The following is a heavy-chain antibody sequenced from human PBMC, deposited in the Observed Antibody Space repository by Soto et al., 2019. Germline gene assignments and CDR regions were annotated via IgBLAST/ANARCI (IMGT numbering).Heavy chain of an antibody. D-gene: IGHD3-16*01. V-gene: IGHV4-38-2*02. CDR2: IFHTGDT. J-gene: IGHJ5*02. CDR3: ARDTNSLDP. CDR1: SYSINSGFF. Sequence: SGTLSLTCSVSSYSINSGFFWGWIRQPPGKGLEWIGSIFHTGDTYYNPSLKSRITMSVDTSRNEFSLKLTSLTAADTAVYYCARDTNSLDPWGQGTLVTVSS.